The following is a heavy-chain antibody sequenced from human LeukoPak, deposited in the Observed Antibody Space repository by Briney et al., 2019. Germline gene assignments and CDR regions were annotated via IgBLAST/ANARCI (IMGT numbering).Heavy chain of an antibody. V-gene: IGHV4-59*01. Sequence: SETLSVTCTVSGGSISNNYWSWIRQPPGKGLEWIGYVYSSGSTSYNLYLKSRVTISVDTSKHQFSLKLNSVTAADTAVHYCARVTTIFGVDMYYFDYWGQGALVTVSS. CDR3: ARVTTIFGVDMYYFDY. D-gene: IGHD3-3*01. J-gene: IGHJ4*02. CDR2: VYSSGST. CDR1: GGSISNNY.